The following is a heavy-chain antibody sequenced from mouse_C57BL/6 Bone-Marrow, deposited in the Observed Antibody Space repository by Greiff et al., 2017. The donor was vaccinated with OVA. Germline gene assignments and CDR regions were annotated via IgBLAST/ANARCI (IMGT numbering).Heavy chain of an antibody. Sequence: VKVVESGPGLVQPSQSLSITCTVSGFSLTSYGVHWVRQSPGKGLEWLGVIWRGGSTDYNAAFMSRLSITKDNSKSQVFFKMNSLQADDTAIYYCAKSSPRRWYFDVWGTGTTVTVSS. CDR3: AKSSPRRWYFDV. J-gene: IGHJ1*03. CDR2: IWRGGST. V-gene: IGHV2-5*01. CDR1: GFSLTSYG.